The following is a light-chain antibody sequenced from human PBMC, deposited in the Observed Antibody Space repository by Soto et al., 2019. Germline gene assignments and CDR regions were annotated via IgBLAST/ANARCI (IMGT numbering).Light chain of an antibody. J-gene: IGLJ3*02. CDR1: NSNIGADC. Sequence: QSVLTQPPSVSGAPGQRVTISCTGTNSNIGADCGVAWYQQFPGTPPKLLIYDNNERPSGIPDRFFASKSGTSATLGITGLQTGDEAYYYCGTWDSSLNVGVFGGGTKLTVL. CDR3: GTWDSSLNVGV. CDR2: DNN. V-gene: IGLV1-51*01.